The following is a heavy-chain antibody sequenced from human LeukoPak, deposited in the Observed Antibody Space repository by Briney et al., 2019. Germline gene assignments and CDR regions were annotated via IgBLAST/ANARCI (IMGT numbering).Heavy chain of an antibody. CDR2: MNPNSGNT. CDR1: GYTFTSYD. J-gene: IGHJ6*02. D-gene: IGHD3-22*01. Sequence: GASVKVSCKASGYTFTSYDINWVRQATGQGLEWMGGMNPNSGNTGYAQKFQGRVTMTRNTSISTAYMELSSLRSEDTAVYYCARVPPYYDSSGYYRGYYYYGMDVWGQGTTVTVSS. CDR3: ARVPPYYDSSGYYRGYYYYGMDV. V-gene: IGHV1-8*01.